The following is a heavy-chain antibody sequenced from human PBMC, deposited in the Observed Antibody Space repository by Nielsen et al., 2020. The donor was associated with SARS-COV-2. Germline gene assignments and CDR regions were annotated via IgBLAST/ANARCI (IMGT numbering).Heavy chain of an antibody. CDR2: VYSSGKT. Sequence: SETLSLTCTVSGGAISDYYWHWIRQPPGKGLEWIGYVYSSGKTSYSPSLKSRVTMSVDPSTSQFSLNLTSVTAADTAVYYCARADSTFFGVLLDFAIWGQGTTVTVSS. D-gene: IGHD3-16*01. CDR1: GGAISDYY. V-gene: IGHV4-59*03. J-gene: IGHJ3*02. CDR3: ARADSTFFGVLLDFAI.